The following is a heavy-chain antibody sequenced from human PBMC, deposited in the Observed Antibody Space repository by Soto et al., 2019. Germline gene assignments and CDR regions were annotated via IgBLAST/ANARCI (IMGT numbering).Heavy chain of an antibody. Sequence: ASVKVSCKVSGYTLTELSMHWVRQAPGKGLEWMGGFDPEDGETIYAQKFQGRVTMTEDTSTDTAYMELSSLRSEDTAVYYCATVFGRGGSFPMLFDYWGRGTMVTVYS. J-gene: IGHJ4*02. CDR2: FDPEDGET. CDR3: ATVFGRGGSFPMLFDY. V-gene: IGHV1-24*01. CDR1: GYTLTELS. D-gene: IGHD3-10*01.